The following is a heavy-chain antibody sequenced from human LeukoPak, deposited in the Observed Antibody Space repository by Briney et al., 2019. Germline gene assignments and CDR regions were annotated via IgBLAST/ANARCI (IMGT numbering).Heavy chain of an antibody. D-gene: IGHD3-3*02. CDR2: INPSGGST. Sequence: ASVKVSCKASGYTFTSYYMHWVRQAPGQGLEWMGIINPSGGSTSYAQKFQGRVTMTRDTSTSTVYMELSSLRSEDTAVYYCATIGVTISGPTPDGLEVWDLGTTVIVSS. CDR3: ATIGVTISGPTPDGLEV. V-gene: IGHV1-46*01. CDR1: GYTFTSYY. J-gene: IGHJ6*02.